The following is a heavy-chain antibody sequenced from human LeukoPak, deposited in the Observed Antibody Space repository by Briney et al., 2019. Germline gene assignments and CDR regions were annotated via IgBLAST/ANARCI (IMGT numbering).Heavy chain of an antibody. Sequence: PGGSLRLSCGATGFTFNHYGMHWVPEAPGKGLVWVAVIWSDGTNTYYAYSVKGRFTISRVDYENTVYPQMNSLRPEDSGVYYCARDAQRGFDYSNSLKYWGQGTPVTVST. CDR2: IWSDGTNT. J-gene: IGHJ4*02. V-gene: IGHV3-33*01. CDR3: ARDAQRGFDYSNSLKY. D-gene: IGHD4-11*01. CDR1: GFTFNHYG.